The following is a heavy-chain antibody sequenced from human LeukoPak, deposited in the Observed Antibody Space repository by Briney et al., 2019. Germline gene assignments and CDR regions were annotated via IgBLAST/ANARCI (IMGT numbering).Heavy chain of an antibody. CDR1: GGSISSGGYY. CDR2: IYHSGST. D-gene: IGHD1-14*01. V-gene: IGHV4-30-2*01. CDR3: ARDLRRYNPYYYYMDV. Sequence: SETLSLTCTVSGGSISSGGYYWSWIRQPPGKGLEWIGYIYHSGSTYYNPSLKSRVTMSVDTSKNQFSLKLRTVTAADTAVYYCARDLRRYNPYYYYMDVWGKGTTVTVSS. J-gene: IGHJ6*03.